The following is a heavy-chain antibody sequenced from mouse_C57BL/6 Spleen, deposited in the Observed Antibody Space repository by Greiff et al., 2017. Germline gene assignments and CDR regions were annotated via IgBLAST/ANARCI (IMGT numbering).Heavy chain of an antibody. CDR2: ISSGSSTI. CDR3: ARGYYGLGYFYV. J-gene: IGHJ1*03. D-gene: IGHD1-1*01. Sequence: EVMLVESGGGLVKPGGSLKLSCAASGFTFSDYGMHWVRQAPEKGLEWVAYISSGSSTIYYADTVKGRFTISRDNAKNTLFLQMTSLRSEDTAMYYCARGYYGLGYFYVWGTGTTVTVSS. V-gene: IGHV5-17*01. CDR1: GFTFSDYG.